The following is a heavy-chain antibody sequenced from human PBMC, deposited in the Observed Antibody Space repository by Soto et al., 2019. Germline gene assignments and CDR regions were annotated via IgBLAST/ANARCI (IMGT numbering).Heavy chain of an antibody. V-gene: IGHV4-59*08. CDR3: ARLGEYYQSLAP. Sequence: SSATLSLTCTVSGGSISPYYWGWFRQPPGKGLEWVGYIYYGGSTSYNPSLKSRVTISLETSKSQISLRLNSVTAADTAVYYCARLGEYYQSLAPWGPGTLVTVS. CDR1: GGSISPYY. D-gene: IGHD2-2*01. CDR2: IYYGGST. J-gene: IGHJ5*02.